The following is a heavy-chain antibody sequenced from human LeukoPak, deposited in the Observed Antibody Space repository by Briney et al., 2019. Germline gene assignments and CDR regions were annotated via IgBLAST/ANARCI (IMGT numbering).Heavy chain of an antibody. J-gene: IGHJ4*02. Sequence: PGGSLKLSCAASGFTFSGSAMHWVREASGKGLEWVGRIRSKANSYATAYAASVKGRFTISRDDSKNTAYLQMNSLKTEDTAVYYCTRPHSGSYSNWGQGTPVTVSS. CDR3: TRPHSGSYSN. CDR1: GFTFSGSA. V-gene: IGHV3-73*01. CDR2: IRSKANSYAT. D-gene: IGHD1-26*01.